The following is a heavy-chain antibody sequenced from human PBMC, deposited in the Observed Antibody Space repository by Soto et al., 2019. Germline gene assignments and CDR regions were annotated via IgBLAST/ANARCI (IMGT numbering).Heavy chain of an antibody. D-gene: IGHD6-6*01. Sequence: SQTLSLTCVISGDSVSSNSAAWNWIRQSPSRGLEWLGRTYYRSRWYNDYAVSVRSRITVNADTSKNQFSLHLNSVTPEDTAVYYCARGIQIAARDDYYGMDVWGQGTTVTVSS. V-gene: IGHV6-1*01. J-gene: IGHJ6*02. CDR3: ARGIQIAARDDYYGMDV. CDR1: GDSVSSNSAA. CDR2: TYYRSRWYN.